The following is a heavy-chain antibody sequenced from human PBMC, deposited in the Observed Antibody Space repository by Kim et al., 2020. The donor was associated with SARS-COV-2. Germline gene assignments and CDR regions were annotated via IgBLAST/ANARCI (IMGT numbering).Heavy chain of an antibody. J-gene: IGHJ4*02. Sequence: DKRYSPSLKSRLTITKDTSKNQVVLTMTNMDPVDTATYYCAPHTITTVFDYWGQGTLVTVSS. CDR3: APHTITTVFDY. CDR2: DK. V-gene: IGHV2-5*01. D-gene: IGHD4-4*01.